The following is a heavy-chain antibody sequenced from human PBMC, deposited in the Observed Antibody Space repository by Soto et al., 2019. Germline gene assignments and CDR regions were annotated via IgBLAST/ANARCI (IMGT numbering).Heavy chain of an antibody. Sequence: SETLSLTCPVAGGTLSGYDWSWIRQPPGKGLEWIGYIYYSGSTYYNPSLKSRVTISVDTSKNQFSLKLSSVTAADTAVYYCASRAMVRGVTGFDYWGQGTLVTVSS. CDR2: IYYSGST. CDR1: GGTLSGYD. CDR3: ASRAMVRGVTGFDY. D-gene: IGHD3-10*01. J-gene: IGHJ4*02. V-gene: IGHV4-59*04.